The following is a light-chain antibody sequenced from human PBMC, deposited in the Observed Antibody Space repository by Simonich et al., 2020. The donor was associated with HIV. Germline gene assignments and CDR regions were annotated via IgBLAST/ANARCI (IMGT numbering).Light chain of an antibody. CDR3: QSYDSSLSGWV. Sequence: QSVLTQPPSASGTPGQRVTISCSGSSSNIGSSTVNWYQQLPGAAPKLLIYDNPHRPSGVPDRFAGSKSGTSASLAITGLQAEDEADYYCQSYDSSLSGWVFGGGTKLTVL. J-gene: IGLJ3*02. CDR1: SSNIGSST. CDR2: DNP. V-gene: IGLV1-40*01.